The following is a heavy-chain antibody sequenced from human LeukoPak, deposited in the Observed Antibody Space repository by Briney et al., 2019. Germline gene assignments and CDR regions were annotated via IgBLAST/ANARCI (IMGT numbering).Heavy chain of an antibody. CDR2: LSGSGGST. CDR3: AKAEMKWLQFDYFDY. V-gene: IGHV3-23*01. J-gene: IGHJ4*02. Sequence: PGGSLRLSCAASGFTFSGYAMSWVRQAPGKGLEWVSGLSGSGGSTYYADSVKGRFTISRDNSKNTLYLQMNSLRAEDTAVYYCAKAEMKWLQFDYFDYWAREPWSPSPQ. CDR1: GFTFSGYA. D-gene: IGHD5-24*01.